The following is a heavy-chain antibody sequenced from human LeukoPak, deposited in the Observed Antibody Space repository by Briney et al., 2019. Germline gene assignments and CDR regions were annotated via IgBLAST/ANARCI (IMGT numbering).Heavy chain of an antibody. J-gene: IGHJ4*02. Sequence: GGSLRLSCSASGFIFENYAMSWVRQAPGKGLEWVSAISGSGGSTYYADSVKGRFTISRDNSKNTLYLQMNSLRAEDTAVYYCAKDAYYDSSGYRPYYFDYWGQGTLVTVSS. D-gene: IGHD3-22*01. CDR3: AKDAYYDSSGYRPYYFDY. V-gene: IGHV3-23*01. CDR1: GFIFENYA. CDR2: ISGSGGST.